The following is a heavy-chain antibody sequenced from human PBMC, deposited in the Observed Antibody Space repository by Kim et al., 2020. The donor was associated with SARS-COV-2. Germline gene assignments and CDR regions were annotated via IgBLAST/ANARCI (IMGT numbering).Heavy chain of an antibody. J-gene: IGHJ6*03. CDR3: ASVPYDYGDRGGYYYYMDV. CDR2: IYHSGST. CDR1: GGSISSSNW. Sequence: SETLSLTCAVSGGSISSSNWWSWVRQPPGKGLEWIGEIYHSGSTNYNPSLKSRVTISVDKSKNQFSLKLSSVTAADTAVYYCASVPYDYGDRGGYYYYMDVWGKGTTVTVSS. V-gene: IGHV4-4*02. D-gene: IGHD4-17*01.